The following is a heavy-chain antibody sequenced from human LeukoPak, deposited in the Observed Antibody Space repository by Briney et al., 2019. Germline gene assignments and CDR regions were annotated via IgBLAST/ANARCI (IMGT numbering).Heavy chain of an antibody. J-gene: IGHJ4*02. CDR2: INFDGSSK. CDR3: TKGLSGYSNSFYFHY. V-gene: IGHV3-30*02. D-gene: IGHD3-22*01. Sequence: GESLKISCAASGFTFSSEGIHWVRQAPGKGLEWVADINFDGSSKYYADSVRGRFTVSRDNSKNTLFLEMSSLTAEDTAVYFCTKGLSGYSNSFYFHYWGQGTLVTVSS. CDR1: GFTFSSEG.